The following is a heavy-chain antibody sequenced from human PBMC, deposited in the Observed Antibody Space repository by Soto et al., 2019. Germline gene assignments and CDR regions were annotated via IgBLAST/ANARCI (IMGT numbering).Heavy chain of an antibody. V-gene: IGHV3-74*01. D-gene: IGHD6-13*01. CDR3: AKGLQQLVRAEYFQH. Sequence: PGGSLRLSCAASGFTFSSDWMHWVRQAAGKGLVWVSRINMDGSSTNYADSVKGRFTISRDNAKNTLYLQMNSLRADDTAVYYCAKGLQQLVRAEYFQHWGQGTLVTVSS. CDR1: GFTFSSDW. J-gene: IGHJ1*01. CDR2: INMDGSST.